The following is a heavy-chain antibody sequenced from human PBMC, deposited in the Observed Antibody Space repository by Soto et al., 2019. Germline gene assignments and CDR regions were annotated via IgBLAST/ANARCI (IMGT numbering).Heavy chain of an antibody. Sequence: QVQLHESGPALVKPSGTLSLTCTVSGDSISSENWWSWVRQAPGKGREWIGEIYQSGATHYTPSLKSPVTISSDKCKNQFTLKLHSVPAADTAVYYCARDAGVSRYAGMDVWGQGTTVTVSS. CDR2: IYQSGAT. V-gene: IGHV4-4*02. CDR1: GDSISSENW. D-gene: IGHD5-12*01. CDR3: ARDAGVSRYAGMDV. J-gene: IGHJ6*02.